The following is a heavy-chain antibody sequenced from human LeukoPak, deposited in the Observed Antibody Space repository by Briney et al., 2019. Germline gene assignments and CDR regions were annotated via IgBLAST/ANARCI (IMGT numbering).Heavy chain of an antibody. CDR2: INPNSGGT. V-gene: IGHV1-2*02. J-gene: IGHJ4*02. CDR1: GCTFTGYY. D-gene: IGHD6-13*01. CDR3: ARAPLPGYSSSWYLFYFDY. Sequence: ASVKVSCKASGCTFTGYYMHWVRQAPGQGLEWMGWINPNSGGTNYAQKFQGRVTMTRDTSISTAYMELSRLRSDDTAVYYCARAPLPGYSSSWYLFYFDYWGQGTLVTVSS.